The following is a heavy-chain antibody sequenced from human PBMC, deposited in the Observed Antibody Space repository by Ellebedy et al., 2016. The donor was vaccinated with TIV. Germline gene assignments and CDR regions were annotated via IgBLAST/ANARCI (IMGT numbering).Heavy chain of an antibody. CDR1: GFTFSTYG. CDR2: ISYDGADA. Sequence: GGSLRLXXAASGFTFSTYGMHWVRQAPGKGLEWLALISYDGADAYYADSVKGRFTISRDNSKNTLYLQINSLRTEDTATYFCAREFDYWGQGTLVTVS. J-gene: IGHJ4*02. V-gene: IGHV3-30*03. CDR3: AREFDY.